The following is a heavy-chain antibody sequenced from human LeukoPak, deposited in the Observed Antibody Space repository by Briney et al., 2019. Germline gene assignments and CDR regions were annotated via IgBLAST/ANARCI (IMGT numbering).Heavy chain of an antibody. CDR3: AKGGPRSSSGYLDY. D-gene: IGHD3-22*01. J-gene: IGHJ4*02. CDR2: ISASGGST. CDR1: GLTFSTYA. V-gene: IGHV3-23*01. Sequence: GGSLRLSCAASGLTFSTYAMSWVRQAPGKGLEWVSGISASGGSTYYADSVKGRFTISRDNSKNTLYLQMNSLRGEDTAAYYCAKGGPRSSSGYLDYWGQRTLVTVS.